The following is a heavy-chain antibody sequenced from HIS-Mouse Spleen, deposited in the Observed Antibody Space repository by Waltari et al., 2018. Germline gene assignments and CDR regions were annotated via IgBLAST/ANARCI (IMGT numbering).Heavy chain of an antibody. CDR3: AREIPYSSSWYDWYFDL. CDR2: IYYSGST. V-gene: IGHV4-39*07. D-gene: IGHD6-13*01. J-gene: IGHJ2*01. Sequence: QLQLQESGPGLVKPSETLSLTCTVSGGSISSSSYYWGWIRQPQGKGLEWIGSIYYSGSTYYNPSLKSRVTISVDTSKNQFSLKLSFVTAADTAVYYCAREIPYSSSWYDWYFDLWGRGTLVTVSS. CDR1: GGSISSSSYY.